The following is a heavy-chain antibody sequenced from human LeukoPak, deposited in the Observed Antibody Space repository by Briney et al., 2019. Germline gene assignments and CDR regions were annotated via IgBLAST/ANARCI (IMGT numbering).Heavy chain of an antibody. CDR3: AKDDNYIRFLS. J-gene: IGHJ5*02. D-gene: IGHD3-16*01. V-gene: IGHV3-23*01. Sequence: QPGGSLRLSCAASGFTFSSYEMNWVRQAPGKGLEWVSGISGSGGNTYYADSVKGRFTISRDNSKNTLYLQMNSLRAEDTAVYYCAKDDNYIRFLSWGQGTLVTVSS. CDR2: ISGSGGNT. CDR1: GFTFSSYE.